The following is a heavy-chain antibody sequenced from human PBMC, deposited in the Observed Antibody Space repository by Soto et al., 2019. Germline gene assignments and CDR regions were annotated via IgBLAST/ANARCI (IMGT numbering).Heavy chain of an antibody. V-gene: IGHV3-48*01. CDR1: GFTFSSYS. D-gene: IGHD3-10*01. CDR3: EFFPRRGVDY. CDR2: ISSSSSTI. J-gene: IGHJ4*02. Sequence: GGSLRLSCAASGFTFSSYSMNWVRQAPGKGLEWVSYISSSSSTIYYADSVKGRFTISRDNAKNSLYLQMNSLRAEDTAVYYCEFFPRRGVDYWGQGTLVTVSS.